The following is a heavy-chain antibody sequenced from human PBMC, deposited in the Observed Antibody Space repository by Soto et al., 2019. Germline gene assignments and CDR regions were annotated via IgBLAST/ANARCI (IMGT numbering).Heavy chain of an antibody. CDR2: MNPNSGNT. D-gene: IGHD5-12*01. CDR3: ARRGLRLRRSGYYYYYYMDV. CDR1: GYTFTSYD. V-gene: IGHV1-8*01. Sequence: QVLLVQSGAEVKKPVASVKVSCKASGYTFTSYDINWVRQATGQGLEWMGWMNPNSGNTGYAKKFQGRVNMTRNTSISTAYMELSSLRSEDTAVYYCARRGLRLRRSGYYYYYYMDVRGKGTTVTVSS. J-gene: IGHJ6*03.